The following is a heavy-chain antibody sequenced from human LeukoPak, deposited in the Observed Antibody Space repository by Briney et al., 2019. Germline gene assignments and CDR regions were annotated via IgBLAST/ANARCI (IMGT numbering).Heavy chain of an antibody. Sequence: GGSLKLSCAASGFTFSGSAMHWVRQASGKGLEWVGRIRSKANSYATVYAASVKGRFTISRDDSKNTAYLQMNSLKTEDTAVYYCTRGSNWNYGSGYWGQGTLVTVSS. CDR2: IRSKANSYAT. J-gene: IGHJ4*02. D-gene: IGHD1-7*01. CDR3: TRGSNWNYGSGY. V-gene: IGHV3-73*01. CDR1: GFTFSGSA.